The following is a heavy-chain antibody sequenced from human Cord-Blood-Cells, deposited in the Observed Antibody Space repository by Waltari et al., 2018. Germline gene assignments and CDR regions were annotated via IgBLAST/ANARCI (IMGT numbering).Heavy chain of an antibody. D-gene: IGHD6-6*01. CDR3: ATSAARSYYFDY. V-gene: IGHV1-24*01. CDR2: FDPEDGET. CDR1: TELS. J-gene: IGHJ4*02. Sequence: TELSMHWVRQAPGKGLEWMGGFDPEDGETIYAQKFQGRVTMTEDTSTDTAYMELSSLRSEDTAVYYCATSAARSYYFDYWGQGTLVTVSS.